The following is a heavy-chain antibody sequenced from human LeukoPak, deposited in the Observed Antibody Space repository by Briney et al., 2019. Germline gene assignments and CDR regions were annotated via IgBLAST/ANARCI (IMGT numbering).Heavy chain of an antibody. D-gene: IGHD3-22*01. J-gene: IGHJ3*02. CDR1: GGSFSGYY. CDR3: ARVSGITMIVVVNSDAFDI. CDR2: INHSGST. Sequence: SETLSLTCAVYGGSFSGYYWSWIRQPPGKGLEWIGEINHSGSTNYNPSLKSRVTISVHTSKNQFSLKLSSVTAADTAVYYCARVSGITMIVVVNSDAFDIWGQGTMVTVSS. V-gene: IGHV4-34*01.